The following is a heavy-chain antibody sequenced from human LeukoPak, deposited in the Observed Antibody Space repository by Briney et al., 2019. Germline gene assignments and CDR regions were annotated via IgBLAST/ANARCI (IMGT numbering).Heavy chain of an antibody. CDR2: ISSSSSTI. D-gene: IGHD2-2*01. Sequence: PGGSLRLSCAGSGFTFSSYAMTWVRQAPGKGLVWVSYISSSSSTIYYADSVKGRFTISRDNAKNSLYLQMNSLRAEDTAVYYCARKNIVVVPAATDWFDPWGQGTLVTVSS. CDR3: ARKNIVVVPAATDWFDP. V-gene: IGHV3-48*01. J-gene: IGHJ5*02. CDR1: GFTFSSYA.